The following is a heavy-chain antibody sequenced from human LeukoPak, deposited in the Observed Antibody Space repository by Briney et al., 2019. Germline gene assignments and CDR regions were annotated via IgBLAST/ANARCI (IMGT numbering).Heavy chain of an antibody. CDR1: GFTFSDYY. Sequence: GGSLRLSCAASGFTFSDYYMSWIRQAPGKGLEWVSYISSSGGTIYYADSVKGRFTISRDNAKNSLYLQMNSLRAEDTAVYYCARVAYYDSRAQDVWGQGTMVTVSS. CDR2: ISSSGGTI. V-gene: IGHV3-11*04. J-gene: IGHJ3*01. CDR3: ARVAYYDSRAQDV. D-gene: IGHD3-22*01.